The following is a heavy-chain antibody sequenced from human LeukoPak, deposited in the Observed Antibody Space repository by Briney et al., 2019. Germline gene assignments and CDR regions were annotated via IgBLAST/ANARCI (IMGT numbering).Heavy chain of an antibody. CDR3: ARDQLQWLAIDY. CDR1: GGTFSSYA. D-gene: IGHD6-19*01. Sequence: SVKVSCKASGGTFSSYAISWVRQAPGQGLEWMGGIIPIFGTANYAQKFQGRVTITADESTSTAYMELSSLRSEDTAVYYCARDQLQWLAIDYWGQGTLVTVSS. J-gene: IGHJ4*02. V-gene: IGHV1-69*13. CDR2: IIPIFGTA.